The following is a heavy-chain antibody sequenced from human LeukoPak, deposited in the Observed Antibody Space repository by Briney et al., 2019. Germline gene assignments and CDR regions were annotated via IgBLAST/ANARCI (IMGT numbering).Heavy chain of an antibody. D-gene: IGHD4-11*01. CDR1: GFTFSSYA. CDR2: ISGSGGST. V-gene: IGHV3-23*01. Sequence: GGSLRLSCAASGFTFSSYAMKWVRQAPGKGLEWVSGISGSGGSTYYADSVEGRFTIPRDISKNTLYLQMNSLRAEDTAVYYCAKTTALDYWGQGTLVTVSS. CDR3: AKTTALDY. J-gene: IGHJ4*02.